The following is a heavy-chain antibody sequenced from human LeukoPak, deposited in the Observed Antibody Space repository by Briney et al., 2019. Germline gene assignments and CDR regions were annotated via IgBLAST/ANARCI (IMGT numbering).Heavy chain of an antibody. D-gene: IGHD6-13*01. CDR1: GFTFYDYA. V-gene: IGHV3-7*04. CDR2: IKPDGSDE. J-gene: IGHJ4*02. Sequence: GGSLRLSCAASGFTFYDYAMHWVRQAPGKGLEWVAHIKPDGSDESYVDSVKCRFTISRDNAKNSLYLQMNSLRAEDTAVYYCARAVGSSWPQTPLENWGQGTLVTVSS. CDR3: ARAVGSSWPQTPLEN.